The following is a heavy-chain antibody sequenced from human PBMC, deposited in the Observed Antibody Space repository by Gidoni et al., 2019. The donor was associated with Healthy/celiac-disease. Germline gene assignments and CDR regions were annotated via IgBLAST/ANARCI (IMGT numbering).Heavy chain of an antibody. CDR1: GFTFSSYA. CDR3: AKDTYYYDSSGYIIDY. J-gene: IGHJ4*02. Sequence: EVPLLESGGGLVQPGGSLRLSCAASGFTFSSYAMSWVRQAPGKGLEWVSAISGSGGSTYYADSVKGRFTISRDNSKNTLYLQMNSLRAEDTAVYYCAKDTYYYDSSGYIIDYWGQGTLVTVSS. V-gene: IGHV3-23*01. D-gene: IGHD3-22*01. CDR2: ISGSGGST.